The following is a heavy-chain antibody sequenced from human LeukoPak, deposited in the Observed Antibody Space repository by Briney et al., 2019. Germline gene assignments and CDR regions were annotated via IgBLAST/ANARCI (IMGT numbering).Heavy chain of an antibody. CDR3: ARQPIAARPHNWFDP. V-gene: IGHV5-51*01. CDR1: TXYX. D-gene: IGHD6-6*01. J-gene: IGHJ5*02. CDR2: IYPGDSDT. Sequence: TXYXXXWVRQLPGKGLEGMGIIYPGDSDTRYSPSFHGQVTISADKSISTAYLQWSSLKASDTAMYYCARQPIAARPHNWFDPWGQGTLVTVSS.